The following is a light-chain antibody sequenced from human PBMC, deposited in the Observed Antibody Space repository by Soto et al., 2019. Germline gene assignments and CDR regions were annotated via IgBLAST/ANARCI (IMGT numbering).Light chain of an antibody. J-gene: IGKJ1*01. CDR2: DAS. CDR1: QSISSW. CDR3: QQYNTYWT. V-gene: IGKV1-5*01. Sequence: DIQMTQVPSALSACVGDRGIITCRASQSISSWLAWYQQKPGKAPKPLTYDASRLQSGVPSSLSGSGSGTEFTLIISSLKPDDFATYYCQQYNTYWTFGQGTQVDI.